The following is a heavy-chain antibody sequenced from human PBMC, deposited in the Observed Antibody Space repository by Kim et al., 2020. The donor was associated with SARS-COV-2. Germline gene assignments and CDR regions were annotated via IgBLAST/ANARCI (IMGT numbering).Heavy chain of an antibody. CDR3: ARDGPAYYYDISGYYPSWFDP. CDR1: GGTFSSYA. CDR2: IIPIFGTA. Sequence: SVKVSCKASGGTFSSYAISWVRQAPGQGLEWMGGIIPIFGTANYAQKFQGRVTITADESTSTAYMELSSLRSEDTAVYYCARDGPAYYYDISGYYPSWFDPWGQGTLVTVSS. J-gene: IGHJ5*02. V-gene: IGHV1-69*13. D-gene: IGHD3-22*01.